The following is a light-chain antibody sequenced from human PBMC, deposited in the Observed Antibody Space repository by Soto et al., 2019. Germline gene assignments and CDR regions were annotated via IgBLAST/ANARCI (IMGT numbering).Light chain of an antibody. J-gene: IGKJ5*01. CDR2: AVS. Sequence: DIQMTQSPSTLSASVGDRVTITCRASQSISSWLAWYQQKPGEAPKLLISAVSTLQSGVPSRFSGSGSGTDFTLTINSLQSEDFATYYCQQYYSYPITFGQGTRLEIK. CDR1: QSISSW. V-gene: IGKV1-5*01. CDR3: QQYYSYPIT.